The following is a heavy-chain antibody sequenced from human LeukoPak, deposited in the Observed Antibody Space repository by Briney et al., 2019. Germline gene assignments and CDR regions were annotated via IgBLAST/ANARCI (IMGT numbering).Heavy chain of an antibody. CDR3: ARVFSCSGGSCYLSAFDI. Sequence: PETLSLPCAVSGGSVSSGSYYWSWIRQPPGKGLEWLGYIYYSGSTNYNPSLKSRVTISVDTSKNQFSLKLSSVTAADTAVYYCARVFSCSGGSCYLSAFDIWGQGTMVTVSS. J-gene: IGHJ3*02. CDR2: IYYSGST. D-gene: IGHD2-15*01. V-gene: IGHV4-61*01. CDR1: GGSVSSGSYY.